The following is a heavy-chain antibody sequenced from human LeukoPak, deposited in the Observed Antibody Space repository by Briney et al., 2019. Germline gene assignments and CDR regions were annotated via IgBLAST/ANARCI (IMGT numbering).Heavy chain of an antibody. CDR2: ISAYNGNT. D-gene: IGHD3-10*01. Sequence: GASVKVSCKASGYTFTSYGISWVRQAPGQGLEWMGWISAYNGNTNYAQKLQGRVTMTTDTSTSTAYMELRSLRSDDTDVYYCARVSSGSGSFYYYGMDVWGQGTTVTVSS. CDR1: GYTFTSYG. CDR3: ARVSSGSGSFYYYGMDV. V-gene: IGHV1-18*01. J-gene: IGHJ6*02.